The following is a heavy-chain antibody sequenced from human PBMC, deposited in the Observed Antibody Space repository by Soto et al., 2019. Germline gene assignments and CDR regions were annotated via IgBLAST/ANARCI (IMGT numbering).Heavy chain of an antibody. CDR1: GYTFTSYA. CDR2: INAGNGNT. CDR3: ATAYSTVTTAYWYFDL. J-gene: IGHJ2*01. V-gene: IGHV1-3*01. D-gene: IGHD4-17*01. Sequence: ASVKVSCKASGYTFTSYAMHWVRQAPGQRLEWMGWINAGNGNTKYSQKFQGRVTITRDTSASTAYMELSSLRSEDTAVYYCATAYSTVTTAYWYFDLWGRGTLVNVSS.